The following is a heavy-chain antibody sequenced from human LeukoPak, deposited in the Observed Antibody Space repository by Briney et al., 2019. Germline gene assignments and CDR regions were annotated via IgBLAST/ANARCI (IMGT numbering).Heavy chain of an antibody. D-gene: IGHD1-7*01. J-gene: IGHJ4*02. Sequence: KPSETLSLTCTVSGGSISSYYWSWIRQPPGKGLEWIGYIYYSGSTNYNPSLKSRVTISVDTSKNQFSLKLSSVTAADTAVYYCAGDGTTGTTIWGQGTLVTVSS. V-gene: IGHV4-59*01. CDR3: AGDGTTGTTI. CDR2: IYYSGST. CDR1: GGSISSYY.